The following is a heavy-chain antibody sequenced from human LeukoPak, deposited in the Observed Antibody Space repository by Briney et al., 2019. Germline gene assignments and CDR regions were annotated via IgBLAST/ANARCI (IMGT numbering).Heavy chain of an antibody. D-gene: IGHD2/OR15-2a*01. Sequence: GGSLRLSCAASGFTFGSYAMSWVCQAPGKGLEWVSAITGSGATTYYAESVKGRFTISRDNSNNTLFLQMNSLRAEDTAIYYCAKAIGWGQGTMVTVSS. J-gene: IGHJ3*01. CDR1: GFTFGSYA. CDR2: ITGSGATT. V-gene: IGHV3-23*01. CDR3: AKAIG.